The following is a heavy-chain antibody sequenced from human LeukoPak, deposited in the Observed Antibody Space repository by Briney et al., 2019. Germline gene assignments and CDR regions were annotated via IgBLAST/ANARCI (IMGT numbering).Heavy chain of an antibody. D-gene: IGHD4-17*01. V-gene: IGHV1-18*01. J-gene: IGHJ6*03. CDR3: ASNRAGTVTLSYYYYYMDV. CDR2: ISAHNGNT. Sequence: ASVKVSCKASGYIFTNYGITWVRQAPGQGLEWMGWISAHNGNTNYAQKLQGRVTMTTDTSTSTAYMQLRSLRSDDTAVYYCASNRAGTVTLSYYYYYMDVWGKGTTVTVSS. CDR1: GYIFTNYG.